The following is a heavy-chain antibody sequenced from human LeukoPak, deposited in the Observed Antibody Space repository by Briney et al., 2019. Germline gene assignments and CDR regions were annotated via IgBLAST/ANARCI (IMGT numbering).Heavy chain of an antibody. CDR3: AKAYYGSGSPRDWFDP. CDR1: GFTFSSYD. J-gene: IGHJ5*02. Sequence: GGSLRLSCAASGFTFSSYDMHWGRQAPRKGLEWVAIISYDGSKKYYGDSVKGRFTISRDNSKNKLYLQMNRLRAEDTAVYYCAKAYYGSGSPRDWFDPWGQGTLVTVSS. V-gene: IGHV3-30*18. CDR2: ISYDGSKK. D-gene: IGHD3-10*01.